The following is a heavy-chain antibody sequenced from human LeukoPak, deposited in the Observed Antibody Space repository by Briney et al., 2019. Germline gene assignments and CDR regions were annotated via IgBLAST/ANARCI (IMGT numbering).Heavy chain of an antibody. CDR2: TYPSDSDT. J-gene: IGHJ4*02. Sequence: GESLKISCKGSGYRFTNYWIGWVRQTPGKGLEWMGITYPSDSDTRYSPSFQGQVTISADKSISTAYLQWTSLRASDTAIYYCVKSPAFGYCGTYYFDYWGQGTLVTVSS. V-gene: IGHV5-51*01. CDR3: VKSPAFGYCGTYYFDY. D-gene: IGHD3-22*01. CDR1: GYRFTNYW.